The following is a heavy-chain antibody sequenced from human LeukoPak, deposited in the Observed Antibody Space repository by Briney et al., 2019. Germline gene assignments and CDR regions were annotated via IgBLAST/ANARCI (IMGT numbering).Heavy chain of an antibody. D-gene: IGHD3-10*02. Sequence: GGSLRLSCTVSGFTVSTNSMSWVRQAPGKGLEWVSYISSSGSTIYYADSVKSRFTISRDNAKNSLYLQMNSLRAEDTAVYYCAELGITMIGGVWGKGTTVTISS. J-gene: IGHJ6*04. V-gene: IGHV3-11*04. CDR2: ISSSGSTI. CDR1: GFTVSTNS. CDR3: AELGITMIGGV.